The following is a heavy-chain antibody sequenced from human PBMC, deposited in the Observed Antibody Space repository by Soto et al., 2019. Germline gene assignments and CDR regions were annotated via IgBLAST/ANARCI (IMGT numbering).Heavy chain of an antibody. V-gene: IGHV1-24*01. J-gene: IGHJ4*02. Sequence: QVQLVQSGAEVKKPGASVKVSCKVSGYTLTELSMHWVRQAPGKGLEWMGGFDPEDGETIYAQKFQGRVTMTEDTSTDTAYMELSRLRSEDTAVYYCATELSRYFDWSTRWYFDYWGQGTLVTVSS. CDR3: ATELSRYFDWSTRWYFDY. CDR1: GYTLTELS. CDR2: FDPEDGET. D-gene: IGHD3-9*01.